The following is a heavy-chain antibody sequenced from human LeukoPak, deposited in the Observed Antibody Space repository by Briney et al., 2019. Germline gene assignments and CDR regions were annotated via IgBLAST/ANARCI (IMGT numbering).Heavy chain of an antibody. CDR3: ARHDLVVTATILDY. Sequence: AETLSSTCTVSGGSISSSSYYWDWIRQPPGKGLEWIGSIYYSGSTYYNPSLKSRVTISVDTSKNQFSLKLSSVTAADTAVYYCARHDLVVTATILDYWGQGTLVTVSS. CDR1: GGSISSSSYY. CDR2: IYYSGST. D-gene: IGHD2-21*02. J-gene: IGHJ4*02. V-gene: IGHV4-39*01.